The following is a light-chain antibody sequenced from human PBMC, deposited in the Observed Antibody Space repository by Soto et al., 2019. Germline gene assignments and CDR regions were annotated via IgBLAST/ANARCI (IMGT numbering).Light chain of an antibody. CDR3: QQYDSYSWT. CDR1: QSVSNW. Sequence: DIPMTQSPSTLSASVGERVTITCRASQSVSNWLARYQQKPGKAPTLLIYDVSSLESGVPSRFSGSGSGTEFILTISSLQPDDFATYYCQQYDSYSWTFDQGTKVQMK. J-gene: IGKJ1*01. CDR2: DVS. V-gene: IGKV1-5*01.